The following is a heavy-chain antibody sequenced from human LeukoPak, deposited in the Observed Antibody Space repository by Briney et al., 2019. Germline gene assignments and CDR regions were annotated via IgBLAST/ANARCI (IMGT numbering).Heavy chain of an antibody. Sequence: GSLRLSCAASGFTFSSYAMHWVRQAPGKGLEWVAVISYDGSNKYYADSVKGRFTISRDNSKNTLYLQMNSLRAEDTAVYYCAGVTTKDKYFQRWGQGTLVTVSS. CDR1: GFTFSSYA. CDR3: AGVTTKDKYFQR. D-gene: IGHD4-17*01. CDR2: ISYDGSNK. J-gene: IGHJ1*01. V-gene: IGHV3-30-3*01.